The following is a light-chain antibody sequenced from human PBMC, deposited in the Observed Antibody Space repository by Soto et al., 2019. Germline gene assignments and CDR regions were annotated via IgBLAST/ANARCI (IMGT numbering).Light chain of an antibody. CDR3: QQYNNWPQWT. CDR1: QSVSSN. Sequence: EIVMTQSPATLSVSPGERATLSCRASQSVSSNLAWYQQKPGQAPRLLIYGASTRAAGIPARFSGSGSGTEFTHNICSLQYADFAVYYCQQYNNWPQWTFGQGPKLESK. CDR2: GAS. V-gene: IGKV3-15*01. J-gene: IGKJ2*02.